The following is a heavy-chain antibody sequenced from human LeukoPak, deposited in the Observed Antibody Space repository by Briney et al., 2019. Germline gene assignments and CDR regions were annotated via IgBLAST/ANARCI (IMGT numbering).Heavy chain of an antibody. CDR2: INWNGGST. D-gene: IGHD6-13*01. Sequence: PGGSLRLSCAASGFTFDDYGMSWVRQAPGKGLEWVSGINWNGGSTGYADSVKGRFTISRDNAKNSLYLQMNSLGAEDTALYHCARDRVGSLAVAGTDAFDIWGQGTMVTVSS. CDR3: ARDRVGSLAVAGTDAFDI. CDR1: GFTFDDYG. J-gene: IGHJ3*02. V-gene: IGHV3-20*01.